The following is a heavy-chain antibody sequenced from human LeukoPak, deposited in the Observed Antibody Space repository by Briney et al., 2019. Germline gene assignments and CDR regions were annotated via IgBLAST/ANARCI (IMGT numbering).Heavy chain of an antibody. D-gene: IGHD2-2*01. V-gene: IGHV1-2*02. Sequence: GASVKVSCKASGYTFTGYYMHWVRQAPGQGLEWMGWINPNSGGTNYAQEFQGRVTMTRDTSISTAYMELSRLRSDDTAVYYCARGRYCSSTSCLPGDYWGQGTLVTVSS. CDR2: INPNSGGT. CDR3: ARGRYCSSTSCLPGDY. CDR1: GYTFTGYY. J-gene: IGHJ4*02.